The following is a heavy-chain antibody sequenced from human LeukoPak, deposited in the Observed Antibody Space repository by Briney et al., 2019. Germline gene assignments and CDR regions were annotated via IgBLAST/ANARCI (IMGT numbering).Heavy chain of an antibody. CDR2: IDYRGST. CDR3: ARGPPNWGYDY. V-gene: IGHV4-59*01. D-gene: IGHD7-27*01. Sequence: SETLSLTCTVSGDSISTYYWSWIRQPPGKGLEWIAYIDYRGSTTYNPSLRSRVTISVDTSRNQFSLKLYSVTAADTAVYYCARGPPNWGYDYWGQGTLVTVSS. CDR1: GDSISTYY. J-gene: IGHJ4*02.